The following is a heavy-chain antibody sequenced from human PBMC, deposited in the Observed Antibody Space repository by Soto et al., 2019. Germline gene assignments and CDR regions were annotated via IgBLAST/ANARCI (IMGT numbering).Heavy chain of an antibody. CDR2: ISYDGSNK. J-gene: IGHJ4*02. V-gene: IGHV3-30-3*01. Sequence: QVQLVESGGGVVQPGRSLRLSCAASGFTFSGCAMHWVRQAPGKGLEWVAVISYDGSNKYYADSVKGRFTISRDNSKNTLYLRMNSLRAEDTAVYYCARDKRDLRFLEWSYYFDYWGQGTLVTVSS. CDR3: ARDKRDLRFLEWSYYFDY. D-gene: IGHD3-3*01. CDR1: GFTFSGCA.